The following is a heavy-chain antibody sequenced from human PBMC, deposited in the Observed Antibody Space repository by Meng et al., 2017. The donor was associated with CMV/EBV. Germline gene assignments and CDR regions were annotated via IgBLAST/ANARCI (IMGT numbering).Heavy chain of an antibody. CDR3: AREEGDC. CDR2: ISYDGSNK. Sequence: GESLNISCAASGFTFSSYAMHWVRQAPGKGLEWVAVISYDGSNKYYADSVKGRFTISRDNSKNTLYLQMNSLRAEDTAVYYCAREEGDCWGQGTLVTVSS. V-gene: IGHV3-30*04. J-gene: IGHJ4*02. CDR1: GFTFSSYA.